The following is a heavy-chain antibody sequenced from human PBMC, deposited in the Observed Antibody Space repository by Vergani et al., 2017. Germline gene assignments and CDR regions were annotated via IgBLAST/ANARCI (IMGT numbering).Heavy chain of an antibody. Sequence: QITLKESGPTLVKPTQTLTLTCTFSGFSLSTSGVGVGWIRQPPGKALVWLALIYWDGDKRYSPSLKSRLTITKDTSKHHVILTMTCMDPVETATYCRAHTSITIVRVVNNLFAPGGEGSLVTASS. CDR3: AHTSITIVRVVNNLFAP. CDR2: IYWDGDK. D-gene: IGHD3-3*01. V-gene: IGHV2-5*02. CDR1: GFSLSTSGVG. J-gene: IGHJ5*02.